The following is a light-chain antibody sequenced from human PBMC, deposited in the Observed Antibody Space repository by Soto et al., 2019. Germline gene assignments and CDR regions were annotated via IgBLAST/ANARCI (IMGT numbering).Light chain of an antibody. V-gene: IGKV3-15*01. CDR2: GAS. J-gene: IGKJ5*01. Sequence: EIVMTQSPATLSVSPGERATLSCRASQSVSSNLAWYQQKPGQAPRLLIYGASTRATGGPARFSGSGSGTEFTLTISSLQSEDFAVYYCQQYGSSFSITFGQGTRLEIK. CDR3: QQYGSSFSIT. CDR1: QSVSSN.